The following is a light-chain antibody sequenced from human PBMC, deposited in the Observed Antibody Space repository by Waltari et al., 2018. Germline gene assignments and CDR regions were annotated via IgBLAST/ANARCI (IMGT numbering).Light chain of an antibody. CDR3: QSYLRVPAT. CDR1: QSISKY. J-gene: IGKJ1*01. V-gene: IGKV3-11*01. Sequence: EIVLTQSPGTLSLSPGERATLSCRASQSISKYLVWYQQRLGQAPRLLIYDTYIRATGIPERFSGSGSGTDFSLTSSRLEPEDFAVYYCQSYLRVPATFGQGTKVEIK. CDR2: DTY.